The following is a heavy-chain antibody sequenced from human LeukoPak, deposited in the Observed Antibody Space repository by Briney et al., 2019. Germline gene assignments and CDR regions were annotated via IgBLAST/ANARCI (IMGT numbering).Heavy chain of an antibody. J-gene: IGHJ6*02. CDR1: GFTFDDYA. Sequence: PGRSLRLSCAASGFTFDDYAMHWVRQAPGKGLEWVSGISWNSGSIGYADSVKGRFTISRDNAKNSLYLQMNSLRVEDTAVYYCARDGVPGGEDVWGQGTTVTVS. CDR3: ARDGVPGGEDV. CDR2: ISWNSGSI. V-gene: IGHV3-9*01. D-gene: IGHD2-21*01.